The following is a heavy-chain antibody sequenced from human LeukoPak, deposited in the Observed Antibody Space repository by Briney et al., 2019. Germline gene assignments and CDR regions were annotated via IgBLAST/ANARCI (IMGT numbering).Heavy chain of an antibody. CDR2: YIPIYGTA. CDR1: EGTFSSYA. V-gene: IGHV1-69*06. J-gene: IGHJ4*02. CDR3: AREVLRYFDWSTPGYFDY. Sequence: GAPLKVSCKAPEGTFSSYAISGVPQAPGQGLEWMRGYIPIYGTANYAQKFQGRVTISADKSTSTAYMELSSLRSEDIAVYYCAREVLRYFDWSTPGYFDYWGQGTLVTVSS. D-gene: IGHD3-9*01.